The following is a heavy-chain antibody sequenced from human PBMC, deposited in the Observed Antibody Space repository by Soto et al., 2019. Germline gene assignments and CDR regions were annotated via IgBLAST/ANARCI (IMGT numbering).Heavy chain of an antibody. CDR1: GASNSSGGYY. CDR3: ARSSNYYYYGMDV. J-gene: IGHJ6*02. Sequence: SETLSLTCSVSGASNSSGGYYWSCIRQHPGKGLEWIGYIYYSGSTYYNPSLKSRATISVDTSKNQFSLKLSSVTAADTAVYYCARSSNYYYYGMDVWGQGTTVTVSS. CDR2: IYYSGST. V-gene: IGHV4-31*03.